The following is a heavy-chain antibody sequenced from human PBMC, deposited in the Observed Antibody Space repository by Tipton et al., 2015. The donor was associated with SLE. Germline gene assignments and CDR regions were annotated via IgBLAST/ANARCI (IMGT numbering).Heavy chain of an antibody. CDR2: IYIGGST. V-gene: IGHV3-53*01. CDR3: ARCGSLMGLDAFDI. J-gene: IGHJ3*02. D-gene: IGHD2-8*01. Sequence: LSLTCTVSVGSISRGSYYWSWVRQAPGKGLEWDSVIYIGGSTYSADSVKGRLPLSRDTSKNTLYLQMNSLRAEDTAGYYCARCGSLMGLDAFDICGQGTMVTVSS. CDR1: VGSISRGSYY.